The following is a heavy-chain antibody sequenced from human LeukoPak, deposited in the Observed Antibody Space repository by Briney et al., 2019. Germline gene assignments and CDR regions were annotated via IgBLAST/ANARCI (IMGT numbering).Heavy chain of an antibody. J-gene: IGHJ6*02. CDR1: GFTFSSYG. CDR2: ISSSSSTI. V-gene: IGHV3-48*02. Sequence: PGGSLRLSCAASGFTFSSYGMHWVRQAPGKGLEWVSYISSSSSTIYYADSVKGRFTISRDNAKNSLYLQMNSLRDEDTAVYYCASLYGSGSYVAYYYGMDVWGQGTTVTVSS. D-gene: IGHD3-10*01. CDR3: ASLYGSGSYVAYYYGMDV.